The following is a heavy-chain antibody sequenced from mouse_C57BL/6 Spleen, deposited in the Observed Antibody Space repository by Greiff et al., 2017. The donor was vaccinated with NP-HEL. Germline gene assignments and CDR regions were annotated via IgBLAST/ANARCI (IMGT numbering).Heavy chain of an antibody. D-gene: IGHD1-1*01. CDR3: ARSYYYGSSDY. Sequence: QVQLKQSGAELVKPGASVKISCKASGYAFSSYWMNWVKQRPGKGLEWIGQIYPGDGDTNYNGKFKGKATLTADKSSSTAYMQLSSLTSEDSAVYFCARSYYYGSSDYWGQGTTLTVSS. CDR1: GYAFSSYW. V-gene: IGHV1-80*01. J-gene: IGHJ2*01. CDR2: IYPGDGDT.